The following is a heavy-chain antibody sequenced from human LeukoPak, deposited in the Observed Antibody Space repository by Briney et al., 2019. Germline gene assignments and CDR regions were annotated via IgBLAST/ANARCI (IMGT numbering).Heavy chain of an antibody. Sequence: SETLSLTCTVSGDSISSSTYYWGWIRQPPGRGLEWIGSIYYSGSTYYNASLKSRVTVSVDTSKNHFSLKLTSVTAADTAVYYCARQMYCSSSSCYLGRWFDPWGQGTLVTVSS. D-gene: IGHD2-2*01. J-gene: IGHJ5*02. CDR3: ARQMYCSSSSCYLGRWFDP. CDR1: GDSISSSTYY. V-gene: IGHV4-39*01. CDR2: IYYSGST.